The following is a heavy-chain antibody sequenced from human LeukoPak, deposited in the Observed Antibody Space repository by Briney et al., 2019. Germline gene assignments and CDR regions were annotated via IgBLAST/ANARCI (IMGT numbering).Heavy chain of an antibody. D-gene: IGHD3-10*01. J-gene: IGHJ4*02. V-gene: IGHV4-39*01. CDR1: GGSISSSSYY. CDR3: ARGVPITMVRGVIIDHNDY. CDR2: IYYSGST. Sequence: PSETLSLTCTVSGGSISSSSYYWGWIRQPPGKGLEWIGSIYYSGSTYYNPSLKSRVTISVDTSKNQFSLKLSSVTAADTAVYYCARGVPITMVRGVIIDHNDYWGQGTLVTVSS.